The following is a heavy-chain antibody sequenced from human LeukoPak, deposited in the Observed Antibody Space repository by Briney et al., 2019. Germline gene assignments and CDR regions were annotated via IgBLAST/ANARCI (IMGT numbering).Heavy chain of an antibody. CDR1: GYNFTSFW. J-gene: IGHJ3*02. Sequence: GESLKISCKGSGYNFTSFWIGWVRQMPGKGLEWMGIIYPGDSDTRHSPSFQGQVTISADKSISTAYLQWSSLKASDTAMYYCARRKGIAVAGDAFDIWGQGTMVTVSS. CDR2: IYPGDSDT. V-gene: IGHV5-51*01. D-gene: IGHD6-19*01. CDR3: ARRKGIAVAGDAFDI.